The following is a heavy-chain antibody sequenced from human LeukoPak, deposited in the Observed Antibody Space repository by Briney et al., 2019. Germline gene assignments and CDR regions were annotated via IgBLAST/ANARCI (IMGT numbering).Heavy chain of an antibody. CDR2: ITSDGSRR. CDR3: AREGGASRGYSYGH. V-gene: IGHV3-30*04. J-gene: IGHJ4*02. Sequence: AGRSLRLSCAASGFTFSSYAMHWVRQAPGKGLEWVAIITSDGSRRNYADSVKGRFTMSRDNSKNTLYLQMNSLRAEDTAVYYCAREGGASRGYSYGHWGQGTLVTVPS. CDR1: GFTFSSYA. D-gene: IGHD5-18*01.